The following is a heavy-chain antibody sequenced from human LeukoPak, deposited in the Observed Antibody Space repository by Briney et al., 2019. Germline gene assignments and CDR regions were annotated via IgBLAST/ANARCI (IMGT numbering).Heavy chain of an antibody. CDR1: GLTFSRYW. J-gene: IGHJ4*02. CDR2: INNDGSST. CDR3: ARDLLEWYFDY. Sequence: PGGSLRLSCAASGLTFSRYWMHWVRQAPGKGLVWVSRINNDGSSTTYADSVKGRFTISRDTAKNTLFLQMNSLRDEDTAVYYCARDLLEWYFDYWGQGTLVTVSS. V-gene: IGHV3-74*01. D-gene: IGHD3-3*01.